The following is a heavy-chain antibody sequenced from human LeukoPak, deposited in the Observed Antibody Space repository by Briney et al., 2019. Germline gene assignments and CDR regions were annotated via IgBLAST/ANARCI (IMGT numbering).Heavy chain of an antibody. CDR3: ARAKIEMGYDFWSGYSPFDY. CDR1: DGSISSGSYY. CDR2: IYTSGST. D-gene: IGHD3-3*01. J-gene: IGHJ4*02. V-gene: IGHV4-61*02. Sequence: SETLSLTCTVSDGSISSGSYYWSWIRQPAGKGLEWIGRIYTSGSTNYNPSLKSRVTISVDTSKNQFSLKLSSVTAADTAVYYCARAKIEMGYDFWSGYSPFDYWGQGTLVTVSS.